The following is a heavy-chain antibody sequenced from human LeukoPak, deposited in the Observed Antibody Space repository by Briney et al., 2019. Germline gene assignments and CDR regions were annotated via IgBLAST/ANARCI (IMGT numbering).Heavy chain of an antibody. D-gene: IGHD6-19*01. Sequence: PSETLSLTCTVSGGSISRYYWSWIRQPAGKGLEWIGRIYTSGITDYNPSLKSRVTMSLDTSKNQFSLKLSSVTAADTAVYYCARHEYSSGWYRYFDYWGQGTLVTVSS. J-gene: IGHJ4*02. V-gene: IGHV4-4*07. CDR3: ARHEYSSGWYRYFDY. CDR2: IYTSGIT. CDR1: GGSISRYY.